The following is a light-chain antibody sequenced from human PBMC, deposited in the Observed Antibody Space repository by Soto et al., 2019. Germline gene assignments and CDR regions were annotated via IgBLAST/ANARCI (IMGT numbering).Light chain of an antibody. Sequence: QPVLTQSPSASPSLGASVKLTGTLSSGHSSYAIAWHQQQPEKGPRYLMKLNSDGSHSKGDGIPDRFSGSSSGAERYLTISSLQSEDEADYYCQTWGTGIHWVFGGGTKLTVL. CDR2: LNSDGSH. CDR1: SGHSSYA. J-gene: IGLJ3*02. CDR3: QTWGTGIHWV. V-gene: IGLV4-69*01.